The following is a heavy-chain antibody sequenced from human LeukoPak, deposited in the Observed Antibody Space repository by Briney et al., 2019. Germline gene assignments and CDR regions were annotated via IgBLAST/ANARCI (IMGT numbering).Heavy chain of an antibody. CDR2: ISWNSGSI. CDR3: AKSGLVYYDSSFDY. D-gene: IGHD3-22*01. J-gene: IGHJ4*02. Sequence: GGSLRLSCAASGFTFDDYVMHWVRQAPGKGLEWVSGISWNSGSIGYADSVKGRFTISRDNAKNSLYLQMNSLRAEDTALYYCAKSGLVYYDSSFDYWGQGTLVTVSS. V-gene: IGHV3-9*01. CDR1: GFTFDDYV.